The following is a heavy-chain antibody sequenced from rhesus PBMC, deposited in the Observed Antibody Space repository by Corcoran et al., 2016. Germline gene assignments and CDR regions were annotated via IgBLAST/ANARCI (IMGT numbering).Heavy chain of an antibody. Sequence: QLQLQESGPGLVKPSETLSVTCAVSGGSISSSYWSWIRQAPGKGREWIVYIYGSGSSTNYNPPLKSRVTLSVDTFKNPLSLKRSSVTAADTAVDYWASGFGDYYDSAPTWYFDLWGPGTPITISS. CDR2: IYGSGSST. V-gene: IGHV4-169*02. CDR1: GGSISSSY. J-gene: IGHJ2*01. CDR3: ASGFGDYYDSAPTWYFDL. D-gene: IGHD3-28*01.